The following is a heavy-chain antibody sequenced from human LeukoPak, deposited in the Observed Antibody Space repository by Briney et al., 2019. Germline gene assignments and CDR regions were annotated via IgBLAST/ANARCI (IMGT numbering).Heavy chain of an antibody. J-gene: IGHJ4*02. V-gene: IGHV4-38-2*02. D-gene: IGHD3-3*01. CDR1: GYSISSGYY. CDR2: IYHSGST. Sequence: PSETLSLTCTVSGYSISSGYYWGWIRQPPGKGLEWIGSIYHSGSTYYNPSLKSRVTISVDTSKNQFSLKLSSVTAADTAVYYCARGSLYDFWSGYAGGYYFDYWGQGTLVTVSS. CDR3: ARGSLYDFWSGYAGGYYFDY.